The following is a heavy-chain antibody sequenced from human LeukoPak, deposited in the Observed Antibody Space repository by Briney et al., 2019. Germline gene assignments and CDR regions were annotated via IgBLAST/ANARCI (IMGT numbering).Heavy chain of an antibody. CDR3: ARQNPHLGWL. CDR1: GYSISSGYY. D-gene: IGHD5-12*01. V-gene: IGHV4-38-2*01. Sequence: SETLSLTCAVSGYSISSGYYWGWIRQPPGQGLEWIGSIYHSGSTYYNPSLKSRVTISVDTSKNQFSLKLSSVTAADTAVYYCARQNPHLGWLWGQGTLVTVSS. J-gene: IGHJ4*02. CDR2: IYHSGST.